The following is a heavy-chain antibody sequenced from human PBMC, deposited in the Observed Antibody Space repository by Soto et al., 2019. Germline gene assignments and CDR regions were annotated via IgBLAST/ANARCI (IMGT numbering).Heavy chain of an antibody. Sequence: QVQLVQSGAEVKKSGASVKVSCKASGYTFISYAMYWVRQAPGQGLEWMGIISPRDGTTTYAQNFQDRVTMTRDTSTRTVYMGLSSLRSEDTAVYYCARGGGTLDYWGQGTLVTVSS. CDR1: GYTFISYA. J-gene: IGHJ4*02. CDR3: ARGGGTLDY. V-gene: IGHV1-46*01. CDR2: ISPRDGTT.